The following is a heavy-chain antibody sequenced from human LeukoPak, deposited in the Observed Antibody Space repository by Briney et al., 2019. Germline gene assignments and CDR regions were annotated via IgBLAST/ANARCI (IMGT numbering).Heavy chain of an antibody. V-gene: IGHV4-34*01. J-gene: IGHJ4*02. CDR2: INHSGST. Sequence: SETLSLTCAVYGGSFSGYYWSWIRQPPGEGREWMGEINHSGSTNYNPTLKSRVTISVDTSQNQFSLNLSSVTAAATAVYYCARGKGYSYGYRGCFDYWGQGTLVTVSS. D-gene: IGHD5-18*01. CDR1: GGSFSGYY. CDR3: ARGKGYSYGYRGCFDY.